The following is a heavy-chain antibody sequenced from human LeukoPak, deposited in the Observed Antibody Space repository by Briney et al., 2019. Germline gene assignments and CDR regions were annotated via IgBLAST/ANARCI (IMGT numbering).Heavy chain of an antibody. J-gene: IGHJ6*03. CDR2: IYYSGST. CDR3: AGTYYGFWSGYYPHYYYYYMDV. CDR1: CGSISSYY. Sequence: PSETLSLTCTVSCGSISSYYWSWIRQPPGKGLEWIGYIYYSGSTNYNPSLKSRVTISVDTSKNQFSLKLSSVTAADTAVYYCAGTYYGFWSGYYPHYYYYYMDVWGKGTTVTVSS. D-gene: IGHD3-3*01. V-gene: IGHV4-59*01.